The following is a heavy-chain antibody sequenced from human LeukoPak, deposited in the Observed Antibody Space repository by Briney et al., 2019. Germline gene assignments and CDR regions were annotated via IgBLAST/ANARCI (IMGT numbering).Heavy chain of an antibody. Sequence: PGGSLRLSCAASGFTFSDYYMSWIRQAPGKGLEGVSYISSSGSTIYYADSVKGRFTISRDNAKNSLYLQMNSLRAEDTAVYYCARAHYYDSSGYPTVFDPWGQGTLVTVSS. D-gene: IGHD3-22*01. CDR1: GFTFSDYY. V-gene: IGHV3-11*01. J-gene: IGHJ5*02. CDR3: ARAHYYDSSGYPTVFDP. CDR2: ISSSGSTI.